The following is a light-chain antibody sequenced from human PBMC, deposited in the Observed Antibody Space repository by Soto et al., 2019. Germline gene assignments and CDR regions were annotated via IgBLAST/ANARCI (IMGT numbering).Light chain of an antibody. CDR2: DVT. Sequence: QSVLTQPASVSGSPGQSITIFCTGTSSDVGGYNYVSWYQQPPGKPPKLMIYDVTNRPSGVSNRFSGSKSGTTASLTISGLHAEDEGDYCCCSYTNRTTVVFGGGTKLTVL. CDR1: SSDVGGYNY. J-gene: IGLJ3*02. CDR3: CSYTNRTTVV. V-gene: IGLV2-14*03.